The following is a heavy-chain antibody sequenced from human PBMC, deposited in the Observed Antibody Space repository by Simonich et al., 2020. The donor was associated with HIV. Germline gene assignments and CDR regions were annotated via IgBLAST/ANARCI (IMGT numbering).Heavy chain of an antibody. J-gene: IGHJ4*02. CDR1: GGSISSSSYY. Sequence: QLQLQESGPGLVKPSETLSLTCTVSGGSISSSSYYWGWIRQPPGRGLEWIGSIYYSGGNYYNPSLKSRVTISVDTSKNQFSLKLSSVTAADTAVYYCARGGTGINFDYWGQGTLVTVSS. D-gene: IGHD1-7*01. V-gene: IGHV4-39*01. CDR2: IYYSGGN. CDR3: ARGGTGINFDY.